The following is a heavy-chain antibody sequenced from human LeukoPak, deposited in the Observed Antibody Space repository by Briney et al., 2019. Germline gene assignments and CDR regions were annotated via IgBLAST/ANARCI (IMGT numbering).Heavy chain of an antibody. CDR3: ARVSSSSWWALDY. CDR1: GGSFSGYY. V-gene: IGHV4-34*01. J-gene: IGHJ4*02. CDR2: INHSGST. D-gene: IGHD6-13*01. Sequence: SETLSLTCAVYGGSFSGYYWSWIRQPPGKGLEWIGEINHSGSTNYNPSLKSRVTISVDTSKNQFSLKLSSVTAADTAVYYCARVSSSSWWALDYWGQGTLVTVSP.